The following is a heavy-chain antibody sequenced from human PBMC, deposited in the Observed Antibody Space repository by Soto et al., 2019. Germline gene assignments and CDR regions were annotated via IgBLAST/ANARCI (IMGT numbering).Heavy chain of an antibody. J-gene: IGHJ5*02. D-gene: IGHD6-13*01. CDR1: GITFRSIT. Sequence: GGALGLTCADTGITFRSITMSWVSQALGKGLEWVATISSNSAYIYYTDALRGRFTISRDNAKNSLHLQMNSLRAEDTAVYYCTRDASRCSSARGWFDPWGPGPLVTVAS. CDR3: TRDASRCSSARGWFDP. V-gene: IGHV3-21*01. CDR2: ISSNSAYI.